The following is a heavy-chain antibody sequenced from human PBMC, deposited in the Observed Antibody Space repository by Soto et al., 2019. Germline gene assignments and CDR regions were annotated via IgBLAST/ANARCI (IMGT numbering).Heavy chain of an antibody. CDR2: INPSGGST. Sequence: ASVKVSCKASGYTFTSYYMHWVRQAPGQGLEWMGIINPSGGSTSYAQKFQGRVTMTRDTSTSTVYMELSSLRSEDTAVYYCARDPTRYCSGGICWGNYYYYGMDFWGQGTTVTVSS. CDR1: GYTFTSYY. J-gene: IGHJ6*02. CDR3: ARDPTRYCSGGICWGNYYYYGMDF. V-gene: IGHV1-46*01. D-gene: IGHD2-15*01.